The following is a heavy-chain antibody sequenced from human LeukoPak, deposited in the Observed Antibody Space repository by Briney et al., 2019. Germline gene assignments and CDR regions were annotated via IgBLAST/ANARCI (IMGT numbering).Heavy chain of an antibody. CDR2: IRYDGSNK. J-gene: IGHJ5*02. V-gene: IGHV3-30*02. Sequence: GSLRLSFAASGFTFSSYGMHWVRPAPGKGLGWVAFIRYDGSNKYYADSVKGRFTISRDNSKNTLYLQMNSLRAEDTAVYYCARHGDYGISWFDPWGQGTLVTVSS. CDR3: ARHGDYGISWFDP. D-gene: IGHD4-17*01. CDR1: GFTFSSYG.